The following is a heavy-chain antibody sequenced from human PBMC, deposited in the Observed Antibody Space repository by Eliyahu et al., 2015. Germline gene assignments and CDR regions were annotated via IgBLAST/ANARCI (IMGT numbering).Heavy chain of an antibody. CDR2: IDPSDSYT. D-gene: IGHD6-13*01. V-gene: IGHV5-10-1*01. J-gene: IGHJ1*01. CDR3: ARVPIAAAAPGYFQH. Sequence: KGLEWMGRIDPSDSYTNYSPSFQGHVTISADKSISTAYLQWSSLKASDTAMYYCARVPIAAAAPGYFQHWGQGTLVTVSS.